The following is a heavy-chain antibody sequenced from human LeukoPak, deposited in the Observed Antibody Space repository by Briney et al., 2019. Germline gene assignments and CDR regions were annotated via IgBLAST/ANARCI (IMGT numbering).Heavy chain of an antibody. J-gene: IGHJ4*02. D-gene: IGHD6-6*01. V-gene: IGHV1-2*02. CDR3: ARAYSSSFHAPLRY. Sequence: ASVKVSCKASGYTFTGYYMHWVRQAPGQRLEWMGWINPNTGDTDYVQNFQGRVTMTRDTSISTAYMELSRLRSDDTAVYYCARAYSSSFHAPLRYWGQGTLVTVSS. CDR2: INPNTGDT. CDR1: GYTFTGYY.